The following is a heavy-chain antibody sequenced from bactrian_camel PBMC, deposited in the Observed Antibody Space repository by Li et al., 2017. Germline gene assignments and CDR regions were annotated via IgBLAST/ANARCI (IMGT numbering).Heavy chain of an antibody. CDR1: GFTFSTYA. J-gene: IGHJ6*01. V-gene: IGHV3S42*01. Sequence: VQLVESGGALVQPGGSLRLSCAASGFTFSTYAMSWVRQAPGKGLEWVSAISASGGTTIYADSVKGRFTISQNNAKNTLYLQMNDLRPDDTAMYYCAADLFPIGTLSLRTVSSWRGFWGQGTQVTVS. D-gene: IGHD7*01. CDR2: ISASGGTT. CDR3: AADLFPIGTLSLRTVSSWRGF.